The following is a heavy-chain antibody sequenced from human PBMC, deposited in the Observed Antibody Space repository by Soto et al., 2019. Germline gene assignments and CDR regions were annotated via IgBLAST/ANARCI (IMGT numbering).Heavy chain of an antibody. Sequence: EVQLLESGGGLVQPGGTLRLSCAASGFTYESYAMSWVRQAPGKGLEWVSDINSGGTVAHYADSVKGRFAISRDTSKNTLSVEMNILRADDTGLYYCAISTGGFGGLFVVPSDYWGQGTLVTVSS. CDR2: INSGGTVA. CDR1: GFTYESYA. J-gene: IGHJ4*02. CDR3: AISTGGFGGLFVVPSDY. V-gene: IGHV3-23*01. D-gene: IGHD3-16*02.